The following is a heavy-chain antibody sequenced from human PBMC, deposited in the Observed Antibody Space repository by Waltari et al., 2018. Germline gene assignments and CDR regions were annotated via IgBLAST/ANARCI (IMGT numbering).Heavy chain of an antibody. D-gene: IGHD2-8*01. J-gene: IGHJ4*02. Sequence: EVKLVESGGGLVKPGGSLRLSCVSSAFTSSTYNRIWVRQAPGKGLEWLSSTTGYDHASVADSLKGRFTISRDNVKQTVYLQMDGLTGADTAIYYCARGITKGFESWGQGTLVTVSP. V-gene: IGHV3-21*02. CDR3: ARGITKGFES. CDR1: AFTSSTYN. CDR2: TTGYDHAS.